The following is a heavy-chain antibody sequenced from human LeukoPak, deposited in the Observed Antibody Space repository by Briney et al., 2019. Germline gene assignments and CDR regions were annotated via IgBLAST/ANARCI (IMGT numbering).Heavy chain of an antibody. J-gene: IGHJ4*02. CDR3: ATETIGRHYDY. CDR1: RFTFSSCG. CDR2: IGPTGTDR. D-gene: IGHD1-14*01. V-gene: IGHV3-21*01. Sequence: GGSLRLSCAASRFTFSSCGFNWVRQAPGKGLEWVSSIGPTGTDRYYADSVRGRFTISRDNAKNSMYLQMDSLRDEDTAVYYCATETIGRHYDYWGQGTLLTVS.